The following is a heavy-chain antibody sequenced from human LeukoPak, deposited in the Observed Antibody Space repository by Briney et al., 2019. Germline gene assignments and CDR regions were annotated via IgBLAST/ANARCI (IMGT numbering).Heavy chain of an antibody. CDR1: GFTFSSYG. D-gene: IGHD3-3*01. J-gene: IGHJ4*02. CDR2: IRYDGSNK. V-gene: IGHV3-30*02. Sequence: SGGSLRLSCAASGFTFSSYGMHWVRQAPGKGLEWVAFIRYDGSNKYYADSVKGRFTISRDNSKNTLYLQMNSLRAEDTAVYYCAKDHWVTIFGVPDYWGQGTLVTVSS. CDR3: AKDHWVTIFGVPDY.